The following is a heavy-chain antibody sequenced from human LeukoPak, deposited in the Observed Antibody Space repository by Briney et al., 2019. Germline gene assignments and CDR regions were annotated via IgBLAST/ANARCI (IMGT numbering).Heavy chain of an antibody. Sequence: GGSLRLSCAASGFYFTSYEMNWVRQAPGKGLEWVSSISSSSSYIYYADPVKGRFTISRDNAKNSLYLQMNSLRAEDTAVYYCARSFSVTTRYYYMDVWGKGTTVTVSS. CDR3: ARSFSVTTRYYYMDV. D-gene: IGHD4-11*01. V-gene: IGHV3-21*01. CDR1: GFYFTSYE. CDR2: ISSSSSYI. J-gene: IGHJ6*03.